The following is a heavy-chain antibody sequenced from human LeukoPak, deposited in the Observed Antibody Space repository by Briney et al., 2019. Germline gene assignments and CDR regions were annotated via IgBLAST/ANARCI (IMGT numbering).Heavy chain of an antibody. CDR3: AKVSGYTYGYFDY. J-gene: IGHJ4*02. CDR2: ISWNSGSV. V-gene: IGHV3-9*01. D-gene: IGHD5-18*01. CDR1: GFTFDDYA. Sequence: GGSLRLSCAASGFTFDDYAMHWVRQAPGKGLEWVSGISWNSGSVDYADSVKGRFTISRDNAKNFLYLQMNSLRAEDTALYYCAKVSGYTYGYFDYWGQGTLVTVSS.